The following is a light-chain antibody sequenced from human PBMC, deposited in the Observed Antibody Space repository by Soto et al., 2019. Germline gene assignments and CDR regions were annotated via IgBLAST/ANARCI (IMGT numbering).Light chain of an antibody. J-gene: IGKJ3*01. V-gene: IGKV3-20*01. CDR1: QSVSSSY. CDR2: GSS. CDR3: QQYGSSPL. Sequence: DIVLTQSPGTLAFSPGERATLSCRASQSVSSSYLAWYQQKPGQAPRLLIYGSSSRATGIPDRFSGSGSGTDFTLTISSLEPEDFAVYYCQQYGSSPLFGPGTKVDIK.